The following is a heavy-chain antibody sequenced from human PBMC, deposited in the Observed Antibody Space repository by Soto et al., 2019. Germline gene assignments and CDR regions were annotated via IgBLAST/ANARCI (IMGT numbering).Heavy chain of an antibody. CDR3: ARDAMVRGASHYYYGMDV. J-gene: IGHJ6*02. D-gene: IGHD3-10*01. CDR2: ISGYNGKT. Sequence: QVQLVQSGGEVKKPGASVKVSCKTSGYTFTSYCISWVRQAPGQGLEWMGWISGYNGKTNYAQKFQGRVTMSTDTSTSPAYMEVRSLRSDDTAVYYCARDAMVRGASHYYYGMDVWGQGTTVSVSS. CDR1: GYTFTSYC. V-gene: IGHV1-18*01.